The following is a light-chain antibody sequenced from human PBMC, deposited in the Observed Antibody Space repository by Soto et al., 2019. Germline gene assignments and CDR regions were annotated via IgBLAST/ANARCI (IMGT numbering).Light chain of an antibody. CDR1: QSVSSSY. CDR3: QQYDNLPLT. V-gene: IGKV3-20*01. J-gene: IGKJ4*01. CDR2: GAS. Sequence: EIVLTQSPGTLSLSPGERATLPCRSSQSVSSSYLAWYQQKPGQAPRLLIYGASSRATGIPDRCSGSGSGTDFTLTISRLEPEDFAVYYWQQYDNLPLTFGGGTKVDI.